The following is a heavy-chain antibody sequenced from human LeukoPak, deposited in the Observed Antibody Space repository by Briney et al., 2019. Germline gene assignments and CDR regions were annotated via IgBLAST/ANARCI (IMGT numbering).Heavy chain of an antibody. CDR3: ARGSGCSSFDP. CDR2: IYSNGWT. D-gene: IGHD6-19*01. Sequence: SETLSLTCTVSGRSISTDLYYSTWTRQPAGKGLGWIGRIYSNGWTDYNPPLKRRVSISIDTSKNHFSLKMSLPPAADTALYYCARGSGCSSFDPWGQGTLVTVSS. J-gene: IGHJ5*02. CDR1: GRSISTDLYY. V-gene: IGHV4-61*02.